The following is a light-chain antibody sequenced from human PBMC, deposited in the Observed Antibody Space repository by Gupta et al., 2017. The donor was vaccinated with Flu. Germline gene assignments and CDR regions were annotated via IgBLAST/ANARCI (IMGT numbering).Light chain of an antibody. CDR3: QQYGSSSPWT. CDR1: QSVTNS. Sequence: VTLSVSPGEGATLSCRASQSVTNSLAWYQQKPGQAPRLLIYGASTRAAGIPDRFTGGGSGTDFSLTIDRLEPEDFAVYFCQQYGSSSPWTFGQGTKVEVK. J-gene: IGKJ1*01. CDR2: GAS. V-gene: IGKV3-20*01.